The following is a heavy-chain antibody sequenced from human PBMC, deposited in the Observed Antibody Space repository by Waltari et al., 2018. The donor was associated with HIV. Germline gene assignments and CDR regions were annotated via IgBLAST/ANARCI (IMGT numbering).Heavy chain of an antibody. D-gene: IGHD3-22*01. CDR2: IIPIFGTA. CDR1: GGTFSSCA. Sequence: QVQLVQSGAEVKKPGSSGKVSCKASGGTFSSCAIRWVRLAPGQGLEWMGGIIPIFGTANYAQKFQGRVTITADESTSTAYMELSSLRSEDTAVYYCARTTGDSSGYYYVGFDYWGQGTLVTVSS. V-gene: IGHV1-69*12. J-gene: IGHJ4*02. CDR3: ARTTGDSSGYYYVGFDY.